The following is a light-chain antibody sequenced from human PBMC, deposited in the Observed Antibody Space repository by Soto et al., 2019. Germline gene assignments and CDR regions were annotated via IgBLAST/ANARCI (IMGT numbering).Light chain of an antibody. V-gene: IGLV3-21*04. CDR3: QVWDSSSDHPV. CDR2: YDN. Sequence: SYELTQPPSVSVAPGKTARITCGGNNIGSKSVHWYQQKPGQAPVLVIYYDNDRPSGIPERFSGSNSGNTATLTISRVEAGDEADYYCQVWDSSSDHPVFGTGTKVTVL. CDR1: NIGSKS. J-gene: IGLJ1*01.